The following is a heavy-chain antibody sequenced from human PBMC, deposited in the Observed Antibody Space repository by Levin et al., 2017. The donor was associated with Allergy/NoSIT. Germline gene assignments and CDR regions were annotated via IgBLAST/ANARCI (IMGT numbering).Heavy chain of an antibody. CDR3: VRDAGTIFNRLNYHFDY. V-gene: IGHV3-30*14. Sequence: GESLKISCVPSGFTFTNHLIHWVRQAPGKGLEWVAIISNDGLKQYYADSVRGRFIISKDISQNTLYLQFTSLRTDDTAVYYCVRDAGTIFNRLNYHFDYWGQGTLVTVSS. CDR2: ISNDGLKQ. D-gene: IGHD3-3*01. CDR1: GFTFTNHL. J-gene: IGHJ4*02.